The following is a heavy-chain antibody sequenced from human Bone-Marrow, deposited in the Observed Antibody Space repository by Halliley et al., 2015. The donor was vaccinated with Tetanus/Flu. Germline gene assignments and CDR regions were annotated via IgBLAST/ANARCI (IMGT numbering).Heavy chain of an antibody. D-gene: IGHD1-1*01. J-gene: IGHJ4*02. V-gene: IGHV3-30*18. CDR3: AKDMALTTAGGYFEA. Sequence: VALISFDGSQKSYAGTGKGRIGVSRDDSRNTLYLQMKSLRADDTAIYYCAKDMALTTAGGYFEAWGQGTLVTVPS. CDR2: ISFDGSQK.